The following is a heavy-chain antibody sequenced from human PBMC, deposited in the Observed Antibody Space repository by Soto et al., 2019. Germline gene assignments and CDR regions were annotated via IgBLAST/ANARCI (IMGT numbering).Heavy chain of an antibody. CDR1: GFTFRNYG. CDR3: ARGTLYHNRDGYTWFDP. D-gene: IGHD5-12*01. V-gene: IGHV3-33*01. CDR2: IWADGSNA. J-gene: IGHJ5*02. Sequence: QEQLVESGGGVVQPGRSLRLSCAASGFTFRNYGMHWVRQAPGKGLEWVAVIWADGSNAYYADSVKGRFTISRDNSQNTLYLQMNSLRVEDTAVYHCARGTLYHNRDGYTWFDPWGQGTLVTVSS.